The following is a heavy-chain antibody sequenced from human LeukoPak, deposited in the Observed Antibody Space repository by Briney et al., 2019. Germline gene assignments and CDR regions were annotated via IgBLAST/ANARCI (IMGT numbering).Heavy chain of an antibody. CDR3: ARDVVVVPAAIHYGMDV. V-gene: IGHV4-4*09. CDR2: IYTSGST. J-gene: IGHJ6*02. Sequence: SETLSLTCTVSGGSISSYYWSWIRQPPGKGLEWIGYIYTSGSTTYNPSLRSRVTISVDTSKNQFSLNLSSVTAADTAVYYCARDVVVVPAAIHYGMDVWGQGTTVTVSS. D-gene: IGHD2-2*01. CDR1: GGSISSYY.